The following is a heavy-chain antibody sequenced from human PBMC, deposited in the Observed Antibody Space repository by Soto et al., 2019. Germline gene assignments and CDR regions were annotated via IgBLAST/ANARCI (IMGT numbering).Heavy chain of an antibody. D-gene: IGHD3-16*01. V-gene: IGHV1-18*04. CDR3: ARGRGAIWRDYFDY. J-gene: IGHJ4*02. Sequence: GASVKVSCKASGYTFTSYGISWVRQAPGQGLEWMGWISAYNGNTNYAQKLQGRVTMTTDTSTSTAYMELRSLRSDDTAVHYCARGRGAIWRDYFDYWGQGTLVTVSS. CDR1: GYTFTSYG. CDR2: ISAYNGNT.